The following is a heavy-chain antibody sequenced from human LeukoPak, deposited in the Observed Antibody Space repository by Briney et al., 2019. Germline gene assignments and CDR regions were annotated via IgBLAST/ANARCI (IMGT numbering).Heavy chain of an antibody. V-gene: IGHV3-21*01. CDR1: GFTFSSYA. J-gene: IGHJ4*02. CDR3: ASPKGDGYGR. Sequence: GGSLRLSCAASGFTFSSYAMSWVRQAPGKGLEWVSSISSSSSYIYYADSVKGRFTISRDNAKNSLYLQMNSLRAEDTAVYYCASPKGDGYGRWGQGTLVTVSS. D-gene: IGHD5-24*01. CDR2: ISSSSSYI.